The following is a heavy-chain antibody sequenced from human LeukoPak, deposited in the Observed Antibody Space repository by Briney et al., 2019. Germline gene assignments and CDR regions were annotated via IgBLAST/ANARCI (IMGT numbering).Heavy chain of an antibody. Sequence: ASVKVSCKASGYTFTSYDINWVRQATGQGLEWMGWMNPNSGNTGYAQKFQGRVTITRNTSISTAYMELSSLRSEDTAVYYCARGRDGDIYYYYMDVWGKGTTVTVSS. CDR1: GYTFTSYD. CDR3: ARGRDGDIYYYYMDV. V-gene: IGHV1-8*03. D-gene: IGHD4-17*01. J-gene: IGHJ6*03. CDR2: MNPNSGNT.